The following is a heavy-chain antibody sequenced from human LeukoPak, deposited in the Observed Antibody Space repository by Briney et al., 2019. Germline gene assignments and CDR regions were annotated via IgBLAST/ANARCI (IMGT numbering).Heavy chain of an antibody. Sequence: VQLVESGGGVVQPGRSLRLSCAASGFTFSSYGMHWVRQAPGKGLEWVAFIKGDGSAKKYVDSVKGRFTISRDNAKNSLFLQMNSLRAEDTAVYYCARDRGWIQHDIWGQGTMVTVSS. CDR1: GFTFSSYG. J-gene: IGHJ3*02. V-gene: IGHV3-7*01. CDR3: ARDRGWIQHDI. CDR2: IKGDGSAK. D-gene: IGHD5-18*01.